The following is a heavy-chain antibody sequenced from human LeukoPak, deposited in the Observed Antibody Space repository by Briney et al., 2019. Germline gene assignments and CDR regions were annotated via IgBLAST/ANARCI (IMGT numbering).Heavy chain of an antibody. CDR2: IYYSGST. J-gene: IGHJ4*02. D-gene: IGHD3-3*01. CDR3: ARHASVSGNWPRPLDY. V-gene: IGHV4-39*01. CDR1: GGSVSSSSYY. Sequence: SETLSLTCTVSGGSVSSSSYYWGWVRQPPGKGLEWIANIYYSGSTYYSPSLRSRVTISVDTSKNQFSLKLTSVTAADTAVYYCARHASVSGNWPRPLDYWGQGSLVTVSS.